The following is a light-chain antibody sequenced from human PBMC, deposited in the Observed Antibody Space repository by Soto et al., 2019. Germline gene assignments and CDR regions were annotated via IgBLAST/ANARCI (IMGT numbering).Light chain of an antibody. V-gene: IGKV1-5*03. CDR1: QSISSW. CDR2: KAS. J-gene: IGKJ1*01. CDR3: QQYNSYSVT. Sequence: DIQMTQSPSTLSASVGDRVTITCRASQSISSWLAWYQQKPGKAPKLLIYKASTLESGVPSRFSGSESGTEFTLTISSLQPDDFATYYCQQYNSYSVTFGQGTKVDIK.